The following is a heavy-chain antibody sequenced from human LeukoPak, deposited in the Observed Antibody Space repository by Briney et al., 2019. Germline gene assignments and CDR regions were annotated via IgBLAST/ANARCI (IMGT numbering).Heavy chain of an antibody. V-gene: IGHV4-30-2*01. CDR1: GGSMSSGGYS. Sequence: SETLSLTCAVSGGSMSSGGYSWSWIRQPPGKVLEWIGYIYHSGSTYYNPSLKSRVTMSVDTSKNQFSLKLSSVTAADTAVYYCASSVAAAGPFDYWGQGTLVTVSS. J-gene: IGHJ4*02. CDR2: IYHSGST. D-gene: IGHD6-13*01. CDR3: ASSVAAAGPFDY.